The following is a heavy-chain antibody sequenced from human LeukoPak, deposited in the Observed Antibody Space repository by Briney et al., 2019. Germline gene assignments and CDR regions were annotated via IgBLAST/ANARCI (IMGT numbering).Heavy chain of an antibody. D-gene: IGHD4-23*01. V-gene: IGHV1-69*13. CDR1: GGTFSSYA. J-gene: IGHJ6*02. CDR3: ARGVKVVTPNYYYYGMDV. CDR2: IIPIFGTA. Sequence: SVRVSCKASGGTFSSYAISWVRQAPGQGLEWMGGIIPIFGTANYAQKFQGRVTITADESTSTAYMELSSLRSEDTAVYYCARGVKVVTPNYYYYGMDVWGQGTTVTVSS.